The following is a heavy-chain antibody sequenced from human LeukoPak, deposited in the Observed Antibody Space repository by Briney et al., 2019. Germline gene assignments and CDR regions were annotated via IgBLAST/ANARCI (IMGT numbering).Heavy chain of an antibody. J-gene: IGHJ3*02. CDR2: ISSSSSTI. CDR3: ARDRPRYYYDSSGYYYDSGAFDI. Sequence: GGSLRLSCAASGFTFSSYSMNWVRQAPGKGLEWVSYISSSSSTIYYADSVKGRFTISRDNAKNSLYLQMNSLRAEDTAVYYCARDRPRYYYDSSGYYYDSGAFDIWGQGTMVTVSS. D-gene: IGHD3-22*01. CDR1: GFTFSSYS. V-gene: IGHV3-48*04.